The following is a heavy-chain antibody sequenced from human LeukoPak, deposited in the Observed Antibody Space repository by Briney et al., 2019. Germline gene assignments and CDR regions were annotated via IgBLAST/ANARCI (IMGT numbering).Heavy chain of an antibody. V-gene: IGHV1-2*02. D-gene: IGHD5-24*01. CDR3: ARDRGRLQYRDAFDI. CDR1: GYTFTGYY. J-gene: IGHJ3*02. CDR2: INPNSGGT. Sequence: ASVKVSCKASGYTFTGYYMHWVRQAPGQGLEWMGWINPNSGGTNYAQKFQGRVTMTRDTSISTAYMELSRLRSDDTAVYYCARDRGRLQYRDAFDIWGQGTMVTVSS.